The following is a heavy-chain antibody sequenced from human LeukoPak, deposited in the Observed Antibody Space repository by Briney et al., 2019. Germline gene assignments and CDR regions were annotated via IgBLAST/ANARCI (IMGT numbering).Heavy chain of an antibody. CDR2: ISYDGSNK. CDR3: AKSLYGGNSGSIDY. Sequence: GGPLRLSCAASGFTFSSYGMHWVRQAPGKGLEWVAVISYDGSNKYYADSVKGRFTISRDNSKNTLYLQMNSLRAEDTAVYYCAKSLYGGNSGSIDYWGQGTLVTVSS. J-gene: IGHJ4*02. CDR1: GFTFSSYG. V-gene: IGHV3-30*18. D-gene: IGHD4-23*01.